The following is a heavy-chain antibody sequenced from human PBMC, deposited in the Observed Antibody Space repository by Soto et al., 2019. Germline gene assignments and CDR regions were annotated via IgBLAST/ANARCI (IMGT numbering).Heavy chain of an antibody. CDR2: IIPIFGTA. J-gene: IGHJ6*02. V-gene: IGHV1-69*12. CDR3: ARHSGWNYYDGMAV. Sequence: QVQLVQSGAEVKKPGSSVKVSCKASGGTFSSYAISGVRQAPGQGLGWMGGIIPIFGTANYAQKFQGRVSITADEAPSTADMELSSLRSEDTAVYYCARHSGWNYYDGMAVWGQGTTVTVSS. D-gene: IGHD3-22*01. CDR1: GGTFSSYA.